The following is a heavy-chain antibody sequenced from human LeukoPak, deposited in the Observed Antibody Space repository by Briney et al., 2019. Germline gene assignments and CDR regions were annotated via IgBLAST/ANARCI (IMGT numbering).Heavy chain of an antibody. CDR3: AKDQGVLLWFGELLSNFDY. Sequence: GGSLRLSCAASGFTFSSYSMNWVRQAPGKGLEWVSAISGSGGSTYYADSVKGRFTISRDNSKNTLYLQMNSLRAEDTAVYYCAKDQGVLLWFGELLSNFDYWGQGTLVTVSS. CDR2: ISGSGGST. CDR1: GFTFSSYS. V-gene: IGHV3-23*01. D-gene: IGHD3-10*01. J-gene: IGHJ4*02.